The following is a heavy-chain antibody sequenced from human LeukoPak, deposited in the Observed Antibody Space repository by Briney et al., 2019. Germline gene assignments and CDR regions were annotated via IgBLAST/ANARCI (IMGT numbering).Heavy chain of an antibody. J-gene: IGHJ6*02. CDR1: GYTFTSYY. V-gene: IGHV7-4-1*02. D-gene: IGHD3-3*01. Sequence: ASVKVSCKASGYTFTSYYMHWVRQAPGQGLEWMGWINTNTGNPTYAQGFTGRFVFSLDTSVSTAYLQISSLKAEDTAVYYCAREDRRSGYPHDYYYYGMDVWGQGTTVTVSS. CDR2: INTNTGNP. CDR3: AREDRRSGYPHDYYYYGMDV.